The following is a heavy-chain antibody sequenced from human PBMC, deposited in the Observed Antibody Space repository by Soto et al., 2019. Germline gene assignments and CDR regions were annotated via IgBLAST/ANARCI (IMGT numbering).Heavy chain of an antibody. Sequence: ASVKVSCKASGYTFTSYAMHWVRQAPGQRLEWMGWINAGNGNTKYSQKFQGRVTITRDTSASTAYMELSSLRSEDTAVYYCARDPSTGATDWYFDLWGRGTLVTVSS. V-gene: IGHV1-3*01. J-gene: IGHJ2*01. CDR2: INAGNGNT. CDR1: GYTFTSYA. CDR3: ARDPSTGATDWYFDL. D-gene: IGHD1-1*01.